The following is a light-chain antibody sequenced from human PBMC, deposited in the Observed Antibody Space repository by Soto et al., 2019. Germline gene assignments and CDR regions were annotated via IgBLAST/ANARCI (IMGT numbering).Light chain of an antibody. V-gene: IGKV3-20*01. J-gene: IGKJ2*01. Sequence: EIVLPQSPGLLSSSPGETAVLSCRASQSISAKHLAWYQLRPGQSPRLRIYGASGRATGVPGRFSGSGSGTEFTLTISRLEPEDFVVYCCQHFGTSPPYTFGQGTKLEI. CDR2: GAS. CDR1: QSISAKH. CDR3: QHFGTSPPYT.